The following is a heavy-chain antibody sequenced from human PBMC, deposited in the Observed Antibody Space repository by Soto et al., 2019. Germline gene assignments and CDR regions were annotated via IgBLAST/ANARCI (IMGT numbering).Heavy chain of an antibody. Sequence: SETLSLTCAVYGGSFSGYYWSWIRQPPGKGLEWIGEINHSGSTNYNPSLKSRVTISVDTSKNQFSLKLSSVTAADTAVYYCAKLNLGGMVRGVIAPYYYYGTDVRGQGTTVTVSS. CDR3: AKLNLGGMVRGVIAPYYYYGTDV. CDR1: GGSFSGYY. J-gene: IGHJ6*02. V-gene: IGHV4-34*01. CDR2: INHSGST. D-gene: IGHD3-10*01.